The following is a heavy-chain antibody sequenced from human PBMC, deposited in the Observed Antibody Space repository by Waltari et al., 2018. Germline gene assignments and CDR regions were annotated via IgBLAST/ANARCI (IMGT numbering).Heavy chain of an antibody. J-gene: IGHJ4*02. V-gene: IGHV1-69*12. CDR3: ARAKPTRGYTYGDFFDF. CDR1: GGSFRNYA. Sequence: QVQLVQSGAEMKKPGSSVKVSCKTYGGSFRNYAISWVRQAPGQGLEWVGGISPIFGTTIYARKFQDRVTIIADEFTNTAYMELSSLRSDDTAVFYCARAKPTRGYTYGDFFDFWGQGTLVTVSS. D-gene: IGHD3-22*01. CDR2: ISPIFGTT.